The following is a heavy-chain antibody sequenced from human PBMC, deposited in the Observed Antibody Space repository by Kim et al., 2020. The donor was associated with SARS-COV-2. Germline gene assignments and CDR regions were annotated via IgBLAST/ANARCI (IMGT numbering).Heavy chain of an antibody. J-gene: IGHJ4*02. CDR1: GFTFSSYS. CDR2: ISSSSSYI. Sequence: GGSLRLSCAASGFTFSSYSMNWVRQAPGKGLEWVSSISSSSSYIYYADSVKGRFTISRDNAKNSLYLQMNSLRAEDTAVYYCARGTYYYDSSGYYSEYWGQGTLVTVSS. D-gene: IGHD3-22*01. CDR3: ARGTYYYDSSGYYSEY. V-gene: IGHV3-21*01.